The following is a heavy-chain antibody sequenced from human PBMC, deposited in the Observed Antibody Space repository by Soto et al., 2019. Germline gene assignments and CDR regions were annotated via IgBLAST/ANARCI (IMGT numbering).Heavy chain of an antibody. J-gene: IGHJ4*02. CDR1: GGTFGSHG. Sequence: GASVKVSCKASGGTFGSHGIAWVRQAPGQGLEWMGGFIAMLGTPTYAKKVQGRAAITADESLTSSYSELRSLRSEDTAVYFCARGAMANFDFWGQGTVVTVSS. D-gene: IGHD5-18*01. CDR3: ARGAMANFDF. V-gene: IGHV1-69*13. CDR2: FIAMLGTP.